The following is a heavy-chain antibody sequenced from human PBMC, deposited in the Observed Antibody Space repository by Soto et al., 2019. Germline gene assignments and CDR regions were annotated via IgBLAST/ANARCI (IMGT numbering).Heavy chain of an antibody. CDR3: ARDISRNPVTSARLYDI. CDR1: GGTFSSYA. Sequence: ASVKVSCKASGGTFSSYAISWVRQAPGQGLEWMGGIIPIFGTANYAQKFQGRVTITADESTSTAYMELSSLRSEDTAVYYCARDISRNPVTSARLYDICGQGTMVTVS. D-gene: IGHD4-17*01. J-gene: IGHJ3*02. CDR2: IIPIFGTA. V-gene: IGHV1-69*13.